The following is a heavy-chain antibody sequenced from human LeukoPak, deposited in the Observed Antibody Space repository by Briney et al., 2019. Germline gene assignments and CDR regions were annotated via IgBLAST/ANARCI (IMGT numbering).Heavy chain of an antibody. J-gene: IGHJ6*02. Sequence: GGSLRLSCAASGFTFNDAWMNWVRQAPGKGLEWVSSISSSSSYIYYADSVKGRFTISRDNAKNSLYLQMNSLRAEDTAVYYCAREGYDFWSGYAYYGMDVWGQGTTVTVSS. V-gene: IGHV3-21*01. CDR1: GFTFNDAW. CDR3: AREGYDFWSGYAYYGMDV. D-gene: IGHD3-3*01. CDR2: ISSSSSYI.